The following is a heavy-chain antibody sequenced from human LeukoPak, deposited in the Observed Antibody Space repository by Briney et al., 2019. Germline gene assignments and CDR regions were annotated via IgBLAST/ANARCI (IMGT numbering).Heavy chain of an antibody. J-gene: IGHJ5*02. Sequence: ASVKVSCKASGYTFTSYGISWVRQAPGQGLEWMGWLSGYNGNTEYAQKLQGRVTMTTDTSTSTAYMELRSLRSDDTAVYYCARVYISFRGTVAGLHHWFDPWGQGTLVTVSS. D-gene: IGHD6-19*01. V-gene: IGHV1-18*01. CDR2: LSGYNGNT. CDR3: ARVYISFRGTVAGLHHWFDP. CDR1: GYTFTSYG.